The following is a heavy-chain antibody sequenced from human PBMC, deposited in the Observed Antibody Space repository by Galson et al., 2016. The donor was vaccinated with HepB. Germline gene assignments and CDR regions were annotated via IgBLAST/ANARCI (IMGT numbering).Heavy chain of an antibody. Sequence: SVKVSCKASGDTFSSYAISWVRQAPGQGLEWMGGIIPLFGTGNYAQKFQGRATITADESTSTAYMELSSLRSEDTAIYYCARDLADPGGFDYWGQGTLVTVSS. CDR2: IIPLFGTG. V-gene: IGHV1-69*13. D-gene: IGHD1-26*01. CDR3: ARDLADPGGFDY. CDR1: GDTFSSYA. J-gene: IGHJ4*02.